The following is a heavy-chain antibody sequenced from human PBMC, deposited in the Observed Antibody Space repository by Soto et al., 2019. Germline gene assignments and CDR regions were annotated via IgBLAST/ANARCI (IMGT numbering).Heavy chain of an antibody. Sequence: GGSLRLSCAASGFTFSSYAMGWVRQAPGKGLEWVSAISGSGGSTYYADSVKGRFTISRDNSKNRLYLQMNSLRAEDTAVYYCAKGRTNHRSRPNIDYWGQGTLVTVSS. CDR1: GFTFSSYA. CDR2: ISGSGGST. J-gene: IGHJ4*02. D-gene: IGHD6-6*01. V-gene: IGHV3-23*01. CDR3: AKGRTNHRSRPNIDY.